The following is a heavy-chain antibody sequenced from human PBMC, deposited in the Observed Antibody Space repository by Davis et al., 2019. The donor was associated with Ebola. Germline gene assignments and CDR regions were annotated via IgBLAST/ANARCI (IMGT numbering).Heavy chain of an antibody. Sequence: MPSETLSLTCTVSGGSISSSSYYWDWIRQPPGKGLEWIGSIYYSGDTFYNPSLKSRVTISVDTSKNQFSLKVSSVTAADTAVYYCARRAWHRQIVRYSFDSWGQGTLVTVSS. CDR1: GGSISSSSYY. J-gene: IGHJ4*02. D-gene: IGHD6-6*01. CDR2: IYYSGDT. CDR3: ARRAWHRQIVRYSFDS. V-gene: IGHV4-39*01.